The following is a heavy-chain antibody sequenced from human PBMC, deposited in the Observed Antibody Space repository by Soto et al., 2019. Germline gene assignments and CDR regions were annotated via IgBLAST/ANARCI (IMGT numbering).Heavy chain of an antibody. Sequence: QVQLVESGGGVVQPGRSLRLSCAASGFTFSSYAMHWVRQAPGKGLEWVAVISYDGSNKYYADSVKGRFTISRDNSKNTRYLQMNSLRAEDTAVDYCARYTWVVISLGAFDVRGQGKMVTVSS. CDR3: ARYTWVVISLGAFDV. CDR2: ISYDGSNK. J-gene: IGHJ3*01. CDR1: GFTFSSYA. D-gene: IGHD2-21*01. V-gene: IGHV3-30-3*01.